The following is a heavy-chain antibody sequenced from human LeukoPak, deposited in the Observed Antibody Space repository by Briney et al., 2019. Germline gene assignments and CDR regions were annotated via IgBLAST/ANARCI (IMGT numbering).Heavy chain of an antibody. CDR3: ATQSITLVVVISPFDY. D-gene: IGHD3-22*01. CDR1: GLTFSNFP. J-gene: IGHJ4*02. Sequence: GGSLRLSCAASGLTFSNFPMHWVRQAPGKGLEWVDADSVRGRFTISRDNSKSTVYLQTNSLKPDDTAVYYCATQSITLVVVISPFDYWGQGTLVTVSS. V-gene: IGHV3-30*02.